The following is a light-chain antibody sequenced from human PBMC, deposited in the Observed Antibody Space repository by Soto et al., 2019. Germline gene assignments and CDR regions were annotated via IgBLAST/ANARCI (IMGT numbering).Light chain of an antibody. CDR3: SSYTSNNTLVV. J-gene: IGLJ2*01. Sequence: QSALTQPASVSGSPGQSITISCTGTSSDVGGYKYVYWYQQHPGKAPKLMIYDVSNRPSGVSNRFSGSKSGNTASLTISGLQAEDGADYYCSSYTSNNTLVVFGGGTKLTVL. CDR2: DVS. V-gene: IGLV2-14*01. CDR1: SSDVGGYKY.